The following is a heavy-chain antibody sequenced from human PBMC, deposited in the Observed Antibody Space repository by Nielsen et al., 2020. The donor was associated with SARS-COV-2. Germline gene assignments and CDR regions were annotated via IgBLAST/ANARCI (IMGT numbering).Heavy chain of an antibody. CDR1: GFTFSSYA. CDR2: ISYDGSNK. CDR3: AKDYILDYYDSSGYAFDY. D-gene: IGHD3-22*01. Sequence: GGSLRLSCAASGFTFSSYAMHWVRQAPGKGLEWVAVISYDGSNKYYADSVKGRFTISRDNAKNSLYLQMNSLRAEDTALYYCAKDYILDYYDSSGYAFDYWGQGTLVTVSS. V-gene: IGHV3-30-3*01. J-gene: IGHJ4*02.